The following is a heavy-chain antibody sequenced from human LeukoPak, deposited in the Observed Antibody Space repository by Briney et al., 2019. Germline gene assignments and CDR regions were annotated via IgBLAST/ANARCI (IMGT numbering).Heavy chain of an antibody. D-gene: IGHD5-24*01. CDR2: INPNSGVT. Sequence: ASVKVSCKASGYTFTGYYMHWVRQAPGQGLEWMGRINPNSGVTNYAQNFQGRVTMTRDTSISTAYMELSRLRSDDTAVYYCARDPRRNGYNAGWVYWGQGTLVTVSS. CDR1: GYTFTGYY. V-gene: IGHV1-2*06. J-gene: IGHJ4*02. CDR3: ARDPRRNGYNAGWVY.